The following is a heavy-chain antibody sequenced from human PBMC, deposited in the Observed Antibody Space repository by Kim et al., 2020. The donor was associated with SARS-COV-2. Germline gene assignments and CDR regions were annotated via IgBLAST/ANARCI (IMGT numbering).Heavy chain of an antibody. V-gene: IGHV3-9*01. CDR2: ISWNGDTT. J-gene: IGHJ4*02. D-gene: IGHD3-10*01. CDR1: GFTFGARV. Sequence: GGSLRLSCAASGFTFGARVMHWVRQAPGKGLECVSTISWNGDTTAYADSVRGRFTVSRDNTKNSLFVQMDSLRVEDTAIYYCAKDAGSCSIDYWGQGALV. CDR3: AKDAGSCSIDY.